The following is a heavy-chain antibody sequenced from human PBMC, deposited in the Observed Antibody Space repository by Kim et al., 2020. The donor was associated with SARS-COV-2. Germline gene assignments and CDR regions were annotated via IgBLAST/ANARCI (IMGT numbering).Heavy chain of an antibody. CDR3: ARIIVIIILVMGYFMD. CDR1: RFIFKSYW. Sequence: GGSLRLSCAGSRFIFKSYWMRWVRQAPGKGLEWVRIIKEEGSEKSYVDYAWGRFTITSENAKYEIIVHMKSLSAETTAVYHCARIIVIIILVMGYFMD. CDR2: IKEEGSEK. J-gene: IGHJ6*03. V-gene: IGHV3-7*01. D-gene: IGHD3-3*02.